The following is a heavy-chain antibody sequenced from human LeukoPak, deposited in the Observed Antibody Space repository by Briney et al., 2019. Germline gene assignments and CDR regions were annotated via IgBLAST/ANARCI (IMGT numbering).Heavy chain of an antibody. J-gene: IGHJ3*02. V-gene: IGHV3-7*01. CDR3: ARGVYAFDI. Sequence: GGSLRLSCAASGFTVSSNYMSWVRQAPGKGLEWVANMNQDGGEKYYMDSVKGRFTISRDNAGNSLYLQMDSLRADDTAVFYCARGVYAFDIWGQGTMVTVSS. CDR2: MNQDGGEK. CDR1: GFTVSSNY.